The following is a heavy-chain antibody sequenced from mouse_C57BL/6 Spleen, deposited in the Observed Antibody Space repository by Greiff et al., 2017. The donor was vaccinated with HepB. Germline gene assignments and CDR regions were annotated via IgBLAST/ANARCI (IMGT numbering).Heavy chain of an antibody. Sequence: EVKLVESGGGLVKPGGSLKLSCAASGFTFSDYGMHWVRQAPETGLEWVAYISSGSSTIYYADTVKGRFTISRDNAKNTLFLQMTSLRSEDTAMYYCATSFPYYAMDYWGQGTSVTVSS. CDR2: ISSGSSTI. CDR1: GFTFSDYG. CDR3: ATSFPYYAMDY. V-gene: IGHV5-17*01. J-gene: IGHJ4*01.